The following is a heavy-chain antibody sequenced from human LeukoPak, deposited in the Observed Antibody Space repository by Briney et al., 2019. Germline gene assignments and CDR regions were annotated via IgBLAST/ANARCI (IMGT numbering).Heavy chain of an antibody. J-gene: IGHJ4*02. D-gene: IGHD2-2*02. CDR3: ARRYCSSTSCYTSLFDY. CDR1: GYTFTGYY. CDR2: INPNSGGT. Sequence: GASVKVSCKASGYTFTGYYMHWVRQAPGQGLEWMGWINPNSGGTNYAQKFQGRVTMTRDTSISTAYMELSRLRSDDTAVYYCARRYCSSTSCYTSLFDYWGQGTLVTASS. V-gene: IGHV1-2*02.